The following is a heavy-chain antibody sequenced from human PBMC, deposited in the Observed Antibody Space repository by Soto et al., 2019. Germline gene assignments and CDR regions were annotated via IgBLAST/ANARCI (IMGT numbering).Heavy chain of an antibody. J-gene: IGHJ4*02. V-gene: IGHV6-1*01. CDR2: TYYKSQWYN. CDR1: GDSVSSNIAA. CDR3: ARVTPPSSGWYYFDS. D-gene: IGHD6-19*01. Sequence: SQTLSLTCAISGDSVSSNIAACSWIRQSPSRGLEWLGRTYYKSQWYNDYAVSVKSRITINADTSKHQFSLQLNSVTPEDTAVYYCARVTPPSSGWYYFDSWGQGTLVTVSS.